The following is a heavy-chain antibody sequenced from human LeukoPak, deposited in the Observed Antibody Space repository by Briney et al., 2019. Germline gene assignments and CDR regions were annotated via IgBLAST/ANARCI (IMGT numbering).Heavy chain of an antibody. CDR2: IIPIFGTA. J-gene: IGHJ1*01. CDR3: ARGDSSGYYYGSEYFQH. V-gene: IGHV1-69*13. CDR1: GGTFSSYA. D-gene: IGHD3-22*01. Sequence: ASVKVSYKASGGTFSSYAISWVRQAPGQGLEWMGGIIPIFGTANYAQKFQGRVTITADESTSTAYMELSSLRSEDTAVYYCARGDSSGYYYGSEYFQHWGQGTLVTVSS.